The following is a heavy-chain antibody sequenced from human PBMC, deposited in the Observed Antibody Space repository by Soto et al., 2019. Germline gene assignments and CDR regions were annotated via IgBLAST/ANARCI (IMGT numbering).Heavy chain of an antibody. CDR3: ARAGYSYGYLVY. CDR1: GGTFSSYA. CDR2: IIPIFGTA. V-gene: IGHV1-69*06. J-gene: IGHJ4*02. Sequence: SVKVSCKASGGTFSSYAISWVRQAPGQGLEWMGGIIPIFGTANYAQKFQGRVTITADKSTSTAYMELSSLRSEDTAVYYCARAGYSYGYLVYWGQGTLVTVSS. D-gene: IGHD5-18*01.